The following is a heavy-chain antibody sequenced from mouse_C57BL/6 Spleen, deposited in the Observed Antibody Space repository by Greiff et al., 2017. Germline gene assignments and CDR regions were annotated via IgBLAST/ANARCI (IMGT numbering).Heavy chain of an antibody. CDR2: IYPGSGNT. CDR1: GYSFTSYY. Sequence: VQLVESGPELVKPGASVKISCKASGYSFTSYYIHWVKQRPGQGLEWIGWIYPGSGNTKYNEKFKGKATLTADTSSSTAYMQLSSLPSEDSAVYYCANHWEDYAMDYWGQGTSVTVSS. V-gene: IGHV1-66*01. CDR3: ANHWEDYAMDY. J-gene: IGHJ4*01. D-gene: IGHD4-1*01.